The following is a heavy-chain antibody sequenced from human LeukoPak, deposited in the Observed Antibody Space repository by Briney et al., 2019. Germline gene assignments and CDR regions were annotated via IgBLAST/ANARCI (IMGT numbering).Heavy chain of an antibody. Sequence: GGSLRLSCAASGFTFTHSWMSWVRQAPGKGLEWVANIKQDGSEKYYVDSEEGRFTISRDNAKNSVSLQMNSLRGEDTAVYYCVRALGSSSADYWGQGTLVTVSS. V-gene: IGHV3-7*01. J-gene: IGHJ4*02. CDR2: IKQDGSEK. CDR3: VRALGSSSADY. CDR1: GFTFTHSW. D-gene: IGHD6-6*01.